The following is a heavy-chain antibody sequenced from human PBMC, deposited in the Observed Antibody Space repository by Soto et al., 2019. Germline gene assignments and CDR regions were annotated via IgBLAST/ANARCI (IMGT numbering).Heavy chain of an antibody. Sequence: SVKVSCKASGGTFSSYTISWVRQAPGQGLEWMGRIIPILGIANYAQKFQGRVTITADKSTSTAYMELSSLRSEDTAVYYCARVPTTVNTIYYMDVWGTGTTVTVSS. CDR2: IIPILGIA. CDR3: ARVPTTVNTIYYMDV. V-gene: IGHV1-69*02. CDR1: GGTFSSYT. D-gene: IGHD4-17*01. J-gene: IGHJ6*03.